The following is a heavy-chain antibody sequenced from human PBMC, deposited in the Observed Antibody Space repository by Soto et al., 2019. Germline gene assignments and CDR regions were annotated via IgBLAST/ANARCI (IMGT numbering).Heavy chain of an antibody. D-gene: IGHD3-10*01. CDR3: AKVSLSYYGSGTVFDY. V-gene: IGHV3-23*01. Sequence: EVQLLESGGGLVQPGGSLRLSCAASGFTFSSYAMSWVRQAPGKGLEWVSAISGSGGSTYYADSVKGRFTISRDNSKNKLYLQMNSLRAEDTAVYYCAKVSLSYYGSGTVFDYWGQGTLVTVSS. CDR1: GFTFSSYA. CDR2: ISGSGGST. J-gene: IGHJ4*02.